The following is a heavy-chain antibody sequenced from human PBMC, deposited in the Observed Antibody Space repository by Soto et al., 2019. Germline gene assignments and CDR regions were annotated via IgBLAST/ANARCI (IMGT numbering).Heavy chain of an antibody. D-gene: IGHD6-19*01. CDR1: GGSISSGGYY. CDR3: ARDFLVSSGWYRGGMDV. V-gene: IGHV4-31*03. CDR2: IYYSGST. J-gene: IGHJ6*02. Sequence: SETLSLTCTVSGGSISSGGYYWSWIRQHPGKGLEWIGYIYYSGSTYYNPSLKSRVTISIDTSKNQFSLKLSSVTAADTAVYYCARDFLVSSGWYRGGMDVWGQGTTVTVSS.